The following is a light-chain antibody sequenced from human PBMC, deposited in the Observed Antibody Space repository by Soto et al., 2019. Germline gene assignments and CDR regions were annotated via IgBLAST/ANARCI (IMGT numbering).Light chain of an antibody. Sequence: QSALTQPASVSGSPEQSITISCTGTSSDVGGYKYVSWYQQRPGKAPKLIIYEVTRRPSGVPDRIFASKSDTTASLTVSGLQAEDEADYYCSSFAGTNSFVFGTGTKLTVL. CDR2: EVT. J-gene: IGLJ1*01. CDR1: SSDVGGYKY. CDR3: SSFAGTNSFV. V-gene: IGLV2-8*01.